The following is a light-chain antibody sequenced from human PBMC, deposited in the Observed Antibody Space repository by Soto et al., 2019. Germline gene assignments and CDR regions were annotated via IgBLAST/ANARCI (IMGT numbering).Light chain of an antibody. CDR3: QQSYSTPFLYT. V-gene: IGKV1-39*01. J-gene: IGKJ2*01. CDR2: AAS. Sequence: DIQMTQSPSSLSASVGDRVTITCRASQSITSYLNWYQQKPGKAPKLLIFAASRLQSGVPSRFSGSGSGTDFTLTISSLQTEDFATYYCQQSYSTPFLYTFGQGTKLEIK. CDR1: QSITSY.